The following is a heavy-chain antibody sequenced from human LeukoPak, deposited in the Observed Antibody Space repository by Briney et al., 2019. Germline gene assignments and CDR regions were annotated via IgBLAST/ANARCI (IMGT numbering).Heavy chain of an antibody. J-gene: IGHJ5*02. CDR1: GFTFSSYA. CDR3: ARDYSNKGGWFDP. CDR2: ISYDGSNK. V-gene: IGHV3-30*04. D-gene: IGHD4-11*01. Sequence: GGSLRLSCAASGFTFSSYAMHWVRQAPGKGLEWVAVISYDGSNKYYADSVKGRFTVSRDNSKNTLYLQMNSLRAEDTAVYYCARDYSNKGGWFDPWGQGTLVTVSS.